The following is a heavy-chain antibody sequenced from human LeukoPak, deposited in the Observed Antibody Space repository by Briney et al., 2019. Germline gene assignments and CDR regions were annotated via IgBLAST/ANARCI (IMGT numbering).Heavy chain of an antibody. CDR2: IRSSIYGGTP. Sequence: GGSLRLSCTSSGFTFREFAVSWFRQAPGKGLEWLGFIRSSIYGGTPKAAASVKGRFIFSRDDSKGVAYLRMNSLKTDDTAVYYCSREWGNGNDLRPDSWGQGTLVTVSS. D-gene: IGHD1-1*01. J-gene: IGHJ4*02. V-gene: IGHV3-49*03. CDR1: GFTFREFA. CDR3: SREWGNGNDLRPDS.